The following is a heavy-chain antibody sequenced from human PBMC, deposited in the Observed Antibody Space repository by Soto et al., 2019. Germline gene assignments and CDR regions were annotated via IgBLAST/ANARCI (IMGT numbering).Heavy chain of an antibody. D-gene: IGHD3-10*01. CDR3: ARSSMVPGDYFDF. Sequence: SETLSLTCSVSGDSLKNDYWAWIRHSPGKGLEWIGNIYDSGSTNYSPALKSRVSMSVDTSKNLFSLKMNSVTAADTAVYYCARSSMVPGDYFDFWGQGTVVT. V-gene: IGHV4-59*01. CDR1: GDSLKNDY. J-gene: IGHJ4*02. CDR2: IYDSGST.